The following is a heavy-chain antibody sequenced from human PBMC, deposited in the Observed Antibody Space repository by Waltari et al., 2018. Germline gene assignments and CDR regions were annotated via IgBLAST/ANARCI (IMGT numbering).Heavy chain of an antibody. J-gene: IGHJ4*02. CDR2: IYSGGGI. V-gene: IGHV3-53*01. CDR1: GFTVGKNY. CDR3: ARDPPGVAVSGKG. Sequence: EVQLVESGGGLIKPGGSRRLSWAVSGFTVGKNYMSWFRQAPGQGLEWISLIYSGGGIHYADSVKGRFTISRDSSKNTLYLQMNSLRVEDTAVYYCARDPPGVAVSGKGWGQGTLVTVSS. D-gene: IGHD6-19*01.